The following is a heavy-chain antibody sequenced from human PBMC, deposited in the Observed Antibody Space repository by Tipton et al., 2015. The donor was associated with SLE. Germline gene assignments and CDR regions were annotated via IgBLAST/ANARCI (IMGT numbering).Heavy chain of an antibody. CDR3: ARWSTSWNSFDY. V-gene: IGHV4-59*01. Sequence: TLSLTCTVSGGSISSYYWSWIRQPPGKGLEWIGYIYYSGSTNYNPSLKSRVTISVDTSKNQFSLKLSSVTAADTAVYYCARWSTSWNSFDYWGQGTLVTVSS. CDR1: GGSISSYY. D-gene: IGHD2/OR15-2a*01. CDR2: IYYSGST. J-gene: IGHJ4*02.